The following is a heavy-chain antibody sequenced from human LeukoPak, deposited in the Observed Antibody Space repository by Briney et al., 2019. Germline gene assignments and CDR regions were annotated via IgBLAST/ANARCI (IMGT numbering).Heavy chain of an antibody. V-gene: IGHV3-23*01. D-gene: IGHD3-16*01. CDR1: GFTFSSYS. J-gene: IGHJ4*02. Sequence: GGSLRLSCAASGFTFSSYSLNWVRQAPGKGLEWVSTISGSGGNTFYADSVKGRFTVSRDNSKNTLYLQMNSLRAEDTAVYYCAKVGAIPPSLDFWGQGTLVTVSS. CDR2: ISGSGGNT. CDR3: AKVGAIPPSLDF.